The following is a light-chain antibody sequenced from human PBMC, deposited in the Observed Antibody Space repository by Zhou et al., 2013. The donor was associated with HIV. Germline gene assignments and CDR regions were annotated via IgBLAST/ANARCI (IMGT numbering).Light chain of an antibody. V-gene: IGKV1-39*01. J-gene: IGKJ4*01. CDR2: AAS. CDR1: QTINTY. CDR3: QQSYNIPLT. Sequence: DIQLTQSPSSLSASVGDRVTITCRASQTINTYLNWYQQKEGRAPKLVIYAASSVQSGVPSRFRGSGSGTYFTLTISSLQPEDFATYYCQQSYNIPLTFGGGTKVEIK.